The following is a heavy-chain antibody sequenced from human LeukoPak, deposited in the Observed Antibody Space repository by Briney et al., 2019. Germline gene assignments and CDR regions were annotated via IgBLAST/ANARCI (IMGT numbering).Heavy chain of an antibody. Sequence: GGSLRLSCAASGFTFSSYTMSWVRQAPGKGLEWDSTITTSDGNTYYADSVKGRFTVSRDNSKNTLFLQMNSLRAEDTAVYYCAKDGGLWVSAHWGDSWGRGTLVTVSS. CDR3: AKDGGLWVSAHWGDS. CDR2: ITTSDGNT. D-gene: IGHD7-27*01. V-gene: IGHV3-23*01. CDR1: GFTFSSYT. J-gene: IGHJ5*01.